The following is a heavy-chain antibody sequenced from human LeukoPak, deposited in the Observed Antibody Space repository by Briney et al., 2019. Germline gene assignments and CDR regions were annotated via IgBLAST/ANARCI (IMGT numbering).Heavy chain of an antibody. CDR1: GYTFTSYY. Sequence: GASVKVSCKASGYTFTSYYMHWVRQAPGQGLEWMGWINPNSGGTNYAQKFQGRVTMTRDTSISTAYMELSRLRSDDTAVYYCARGITHYSSSWYRYYYYMDVWGKGTTVTISS. J-gene: IGHJ6*03. CDR3: ARGITHYSSSWYRYYYYMDV. D-gene: IGHD6-13*01. CDR2: INPNSGGT. V-gene: IGHV1-2*02.